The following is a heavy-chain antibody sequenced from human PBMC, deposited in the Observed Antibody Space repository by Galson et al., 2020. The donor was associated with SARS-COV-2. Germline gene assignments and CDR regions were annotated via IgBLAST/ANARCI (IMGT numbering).Heavy chain of an antibody. CDR1: GFSISLHS. J-gene: IGHJ4*02. V-gene: IGHV3-48*04. D-gene: IGHD3-9*01. CDR2: ISFDRESI. Sequence: GESLKISCAASGFSISLHSLSWVRQAPGKGLEWIAYISFDRESIANAVKGRFTISRDNAKNSIYLQMNSLRVEDTAMYYCARDLDWAFNYWGQGILVTVAS. CDR3: ARDLDWAFNY.